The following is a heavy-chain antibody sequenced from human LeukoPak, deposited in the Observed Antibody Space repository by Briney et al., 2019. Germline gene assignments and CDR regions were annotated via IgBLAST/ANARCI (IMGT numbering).Heavy chain of an antibody. J-gene: IGHJ4*02. V-gene: IGHV3-21*05. D-gene: IGHD4-17*01. CDR1: GFTFSTYA. CDR2: ISSSSTYT. Sequence: GGSLRLSCAASGFTFSTYAMNWVRQAPGKGLEWVSYISSSSTYTNYADSVKGRFTISRDNAQNSLYLQMNSLRAEDTAVYYCAIYRSYGDRDYWGQGTLVTVSS. CDR3: AIYRSYGDRDY.